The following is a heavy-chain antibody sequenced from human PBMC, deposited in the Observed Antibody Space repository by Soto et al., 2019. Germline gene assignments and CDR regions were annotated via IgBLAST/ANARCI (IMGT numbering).Heavy chain of an antibody. CDR2: IYHSGST. J-gene: IGHJ4*02. CDR1: GGSISSSNW. D-gene: IGHD3-10*01. Sequence: TSETLSLTCAVSGGSISSSNWWSWVRQPPGKGLEWIGEIYHSGSTNYNPSLKSRVTISVDKSKNQFSLRLSSVTAADTAVFYCARVGYYDSGSYYIDYWGQGTLVTVSS. CDR3: ARVGYYDSGSYYIDY. V-gene: IGHV4-4*02.